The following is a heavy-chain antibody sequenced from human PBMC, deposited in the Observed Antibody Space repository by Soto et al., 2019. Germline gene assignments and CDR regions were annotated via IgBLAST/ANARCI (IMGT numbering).Heavy chain of an antibody. V-gene: IGHV1-18*04. CDR2: ISAYNGNT. D-gene: IGHD2-2*02. Sequence: SVKVSCKASGYTFTSYGISWVRQAPGQGLEWMGWISAYNGNTNYAQKLQGRVTMTTDTSTSTAYMELRSLRSDDTAVYYCARDLSVVVPAAIRRNNWFDPWGQGTLVTVSS. CDR1: GYTFTSYG. CDR3: ARDLSVVVPAAIRRNNWFDP. J-gene: IGHJ5*02.